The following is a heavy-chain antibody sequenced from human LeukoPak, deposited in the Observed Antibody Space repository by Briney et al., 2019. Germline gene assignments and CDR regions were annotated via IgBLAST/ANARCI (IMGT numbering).Heavy chain of an antibody. CDR1: GFTVSGNY. V-gene: IGHV3-53*01. D-gene: IGHD3-10*01. CDR3: ARERWGPQGVRGVPYYYYGMDV. CDR2: IYSGGST. Sequence: GGSLRLSCAASGFTVSGNYMSWVRQAPGKGLEWVSVIYSGGSTYYADSVKGRFTISRDNSKNTLYLQMNSLRAEDTAVYYCARERWGPQGVRGVPYYYYGMDVWGQGTTVTVSS. J-gene: IGHJ6*02.